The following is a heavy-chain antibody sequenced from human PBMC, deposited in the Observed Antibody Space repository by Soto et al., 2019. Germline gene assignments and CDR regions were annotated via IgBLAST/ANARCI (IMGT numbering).Heavy chain of an antibody. CDR1: GFSFRSYA. Sequence: QVQLVESGGGVVQPGRSLRLSCAASGFSFRSYAMHWVRQAPGKGLAWVAVMSYDGSDKDYADSVKGRFTISRDNSKIPLYLQMSSLRAEDTAVYYCARARLDTPALEYWGQGTLVTVSS. D-gene: IGHD2-2*01. CDR3: ARARLDTPALEY. CDR2: MSYDGSDK. J-gene: IGHJ4*02. V-gene: IGHV3-30-3*01.